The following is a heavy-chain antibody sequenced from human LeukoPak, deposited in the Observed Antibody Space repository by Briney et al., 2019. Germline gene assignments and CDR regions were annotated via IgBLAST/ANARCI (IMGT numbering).Heavy chain of an antibody. V-gene: IGHV4-38-2*02. J-gene: IGHJ6*02. CDR3: ARVRGYCSSGSCGMDV. D-gene: IGHD2-15*01. Sequence: PSETLSLTCTVSGYSISSGYYWGWIRQPPGKGLEWIGSIYHSGTTYYNPSLKSRVTISVDTSKNQFSLKLSSVTAADTAVYYCARVRGYCSSGSCGMDVWGQGTTVTVSS. CDR2: IYHSGTT. CDR1: GYSISSGYY.